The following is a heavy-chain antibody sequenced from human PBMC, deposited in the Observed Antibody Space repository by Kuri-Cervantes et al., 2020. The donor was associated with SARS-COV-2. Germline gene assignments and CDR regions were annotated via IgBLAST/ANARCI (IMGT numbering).Heavy chain of an antibody. CDR1: GFTFSSYG. D-gene: IGHD4-17*01. J-gene: IGHJ4*02. V-gene: IGHV3-33*01. CDR2: IWYDGSNK. Sequence: GGSLRLSCAASGFTFSSYGMHWVRQAPGKGLEWVAVIWYDGSNKYYADSVKGRFTISRDNSKNTLYLQMNSLRAEDTAVYYCAREQTTLRQYYFDHWGQGTLVTVSS. CDR3: AREQTTLRQYYFDH.